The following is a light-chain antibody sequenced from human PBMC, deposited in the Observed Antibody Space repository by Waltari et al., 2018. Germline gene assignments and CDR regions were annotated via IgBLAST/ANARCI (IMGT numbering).Light chain of an antibody. CDR3: MQTLQTPFT. J-gene: IGKJ5*01. Sequence: DIVMTQSPLSLPVTPGEPASIACRPSQRLLNGNGYNYLDWYLQRPGQSPQLLIYLGSNRASGVPDRFSGSGSGTDFTLKISRVEAEDVGVYYCMQTLQTPFTFGQGTRLEIK. CDR2: LGS. V-gene: IGKV2-28*01. CDR1: QRLLNGNGYNY.